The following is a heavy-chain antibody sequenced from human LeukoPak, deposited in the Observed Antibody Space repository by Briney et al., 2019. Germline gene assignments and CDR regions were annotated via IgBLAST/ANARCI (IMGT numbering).Heavy chain of an antibody. V-gene: IGHV3-48*01. D-gene: IGHD2-2*01. CDR3: AKDSGFYCSSTSCSDPDY. Sequence: PGGSLRLSCAASGFTFSSYSMNWVRQAPGKGLEWVSYISSSSSTIYYADSVKGRFTISRDNAKKSLYLQMNSLRAEDTAVYYCAKDSGFYCSSTSCSDPDYWGQGTLVTVSS. J-gene: IGHJ4*02. CDR1: GFTFSSYS. CDR2: ISSSSSTI.